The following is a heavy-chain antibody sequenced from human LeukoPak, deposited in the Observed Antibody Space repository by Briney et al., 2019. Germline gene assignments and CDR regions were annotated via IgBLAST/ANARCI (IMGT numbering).Heavy chain of an antibody. CDR3: ARPYSGSYYVYFDY. D-gene: IGHD1-26*01. J-gene: IGHJ4*02. Sequence: GGSLRLSCAASGFTFSDYYMSWIRQAPGKGLEWVSYISSSGSTIYYADSVKGRFTISRDNAKNSLYLQVNSLRAEDTAVYYCARPYSGSYYVYFDYWGQGTLVTVSS. CDR2: ISSSGSTI. V-gene: IGHV3-11*01. CDR1: GFTFSDYY.